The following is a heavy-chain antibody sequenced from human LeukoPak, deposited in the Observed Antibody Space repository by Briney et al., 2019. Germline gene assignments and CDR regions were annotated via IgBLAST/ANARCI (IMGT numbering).Heavy chain of an antibody. V-gene: IGHV1-2*02. Sequence: ASVKVSCKASGNTFTGYYIHWVRQAPGQGLEWMGWINPSGGTNYAQKFQGRVTMTRDTSISTAYMELSRLTSDDTAVYYCELIQQLVHRYYFNYWGQGTLVTVSS. D-gene: IGHD6-6*01. CDR2: INPSGGT. CDR1: GNTFTGYY. CDR3: ELIQQLVHRYYFNY. J-gene: IGHJ4*02.